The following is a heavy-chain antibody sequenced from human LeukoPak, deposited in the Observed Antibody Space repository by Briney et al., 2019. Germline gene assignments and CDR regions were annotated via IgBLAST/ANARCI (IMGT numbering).Heavy chain of an antibody. CDR1: GGSFSGYY. J-gene: IGHJ4*02. Sequence: SETLSLTCAVYGGSFSGYYWSWIRQPPGKGLEWIGEINHSGSTNYNQSLKSRVTISVDTSKNQFSLKLSSVTAADTAVYYCARGVGYSGYDSEYWGQGTLVTVSS. D-gene: IGHD5-12*01. CDR2: INHSGST. CDR3: ARGVGYSGYDSEY. V-gene: IGHV4-34*01.